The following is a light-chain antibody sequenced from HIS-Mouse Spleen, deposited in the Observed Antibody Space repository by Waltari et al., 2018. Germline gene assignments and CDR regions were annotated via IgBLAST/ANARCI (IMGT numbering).Light chain of an antibody. Sequence: AIRMTQSPSSFSASTGDRVTITCRASQGISSYLAWYQQKPGKAPKLLIYAASTLQSGVPSRFSGSGSGTDFTLTISCLQSEDFATYYCQQYGSSPRFTFGPGTKVDIK. CDR2: AAS. CDR3: QQYGSSPRFT. V-gene: IGKV1-8*01. J-gene: IGKJ3*01. CDR1: QGISSY.